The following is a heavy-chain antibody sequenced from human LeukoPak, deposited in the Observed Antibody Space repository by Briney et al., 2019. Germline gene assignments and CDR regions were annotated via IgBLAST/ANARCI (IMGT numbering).Heavy chain of an antibody. CDR3: ARDMAYHDMLTGYEVSRFFDY. J-gene: IGHJ4*02. Sequence: GGSLRLSCAASGLTVSTNYMRWIRQAPGKGLEWVSLIYAGGGTAYADSVKGRFTISRDNSKNALYLQMNYVRAEDTAVYYCARDMAYHDMLTGYEVSRFFDYWGQGTLVTVSS. V-gene: IGHV3-53*01. CDR2: IYAGGGT. D-gene: IGHD3-9*01. CDR1: GLTVSTNY.